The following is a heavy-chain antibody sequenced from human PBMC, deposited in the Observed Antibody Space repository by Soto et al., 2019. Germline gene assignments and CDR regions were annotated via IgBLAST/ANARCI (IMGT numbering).Heavy chain of an antibody. CDR1: GFPFINAW. V-gene: IGHV3-15*01. CDR3: TAATALALGAFDI. CDR2: IKSRTGGGTR. J-gene: IGHJ3*02. D-gene: IGHD3-16*01. Sequence: EVQLVESGGGLVKPGGSLRVSCAASGFPFINAWLNWVRQAPGKGLEWVGRIKSRTGGGTRDYAAPVKGRFAISRDDSENTLYLQMDSLKAEDTAVYYCTAATALALGAFDIWGQGTMVTVSS.